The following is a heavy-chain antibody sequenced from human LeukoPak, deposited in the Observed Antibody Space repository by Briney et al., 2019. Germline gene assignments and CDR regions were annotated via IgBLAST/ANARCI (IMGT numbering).Heavy chain of an antibody. Sequence: GGSLRLSCAASGFTFSNYWMTWVRQAPGKGLEWVANINQDGSEIKYVDSVKGRFTISRDNSKNTLYLQMNSLRAEDTAVYYCAKDRFGVTTSRDYFDYWGQGTLVTVSS. CDR3: AKDRFGVTTSRDYFDY. CDR2: INQDGSEI. J-gene: IGHJ4*02. CDR1: GFTFSNYW. D-gene: IGHD3-3*01. V-gene: IGHV3-7*03.